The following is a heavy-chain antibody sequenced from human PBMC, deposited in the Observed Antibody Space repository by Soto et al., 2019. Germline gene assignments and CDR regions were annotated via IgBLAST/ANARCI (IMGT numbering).Heavy chain of an antibody. CDR2: VSGSGGTT. CDR3: ARCTVDTIVTSGWCHYLDP. CDR1: GFTFSSSA. D-gene: IGHD6-19*01. Sequence: EVKLLDSGGGLVQPGGSLRRSCAASGFTFSSSAMSWVRQSPGKGLEWVSAVSGSGGTTYYADSVRGLFTISRDNSKYTLYLQMNSLRAEDTAIYFCARCTVDTIVTSGWCHYLDPWGQGTLVTGSS. V-gene: IGHV3-23*01. J-gene: IGHJ5*02.